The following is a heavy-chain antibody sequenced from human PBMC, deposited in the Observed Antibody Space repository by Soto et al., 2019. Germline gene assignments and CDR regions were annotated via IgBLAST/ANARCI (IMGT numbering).Heavy chain of an antibody. V-gene: IGHV3-15*01. J-gene: IGHJ4*02. CDR3: TTGITMVRGVNDY. D-gene: IGHD3-10*01. CDR1: GFTFSNAW. Sequence: GGSLRLSCAASGFTFSNAWMSWVRQAPGKGLEWVGRIKSKTDGGTTDYAAPVKGRFTISRDDSKNTLYLQMNSLKTEDTAVYYCTTGITMVRGVNDYWGQGTLVTVSS. CDR2: IKSKTDGGTT.